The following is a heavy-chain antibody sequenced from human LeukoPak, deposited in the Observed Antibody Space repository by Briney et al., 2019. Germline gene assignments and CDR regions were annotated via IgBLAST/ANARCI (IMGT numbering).Heavy chain of an antibody. CDR1: GYSFTSCW. D-gene: IGHD6-19*01. CDR2: IYPGDSDS. J-gene: IGHJ4*02. Sequence: GESLKISCKGSGYSFTSCWIGWVRQMPGIGLEWMGIIYPGDSDSRYSPSFQGQVTISADKSISTAYLQWSSLKASDTAMYYCARQVAYTSGRTFDFWGQGTLVTVSS. V-gene: IGHV5-51*01. CDR3: ARQVAYTSGRTFDF.